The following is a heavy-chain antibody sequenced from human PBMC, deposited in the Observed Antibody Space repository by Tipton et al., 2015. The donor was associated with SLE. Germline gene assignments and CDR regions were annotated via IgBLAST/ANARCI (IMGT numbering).Heavy chain of an antibody. CDR1: GYTFTTYY. J-gene: IGHJ4*02. CDR2: FDPSGGSA. D-gene: IGHD4-17*01. V-gene: IGHV1-46*03. Sequence: QSGPEVKKPGASVKVSCKASGYTFTTYYIHWVRQAPEQGLEWMGIFDPSGGSANYAQKFQGRLTMTGDTSTGTVYMELSSLRSEDTAVYYCARPSDYSDLRHWGQGTLVTVSS. CDR3: ARPSDYSDLRH.